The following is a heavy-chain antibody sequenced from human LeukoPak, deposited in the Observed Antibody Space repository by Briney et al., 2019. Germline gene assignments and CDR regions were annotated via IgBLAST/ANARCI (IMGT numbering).Heavy chain of an antibody. Sequence: SETLSLTCTVSGGSISSSSYYWGWIRQPPGKGLEWIGSIYYSGSTYYNPSLKSRVTISVDTSKNQFSLQLNSVTPEDTAVYYCAQTRRAWGVHDAFDIWGQGTMVTVSS. V-gene: IGHV4-39*01. D-gene: IGHD3-16*01. CDR3: AQTRRAWGVHDAFDI. CDR2: IYYSGST. CDR1: GGSISSSSYY. J-gene: IGHJ3*02.